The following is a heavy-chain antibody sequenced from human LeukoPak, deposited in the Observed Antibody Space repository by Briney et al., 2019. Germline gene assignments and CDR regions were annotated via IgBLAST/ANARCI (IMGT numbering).Heavy chain of an antibody. CDR1: GYTFTSYG. J-gene: IGHJ6*03. D-gene: IGHD6-19*01. Sequence: GASVKVSCKASGYTFTSYGISWVRQAPGQGLEWMGWISAYNGNTNYAQKLQGRVTMTTDTSTSTAYMELRSLRSEDTAVYYCARVGWGAVAGRENHYAYYYMDVWGAGTTVTISS. CDR2: ISAYNGNT. V-gene: IGHV1-18*01. CDR3: ARVGWGAVAGRENHYAYYYMDV.